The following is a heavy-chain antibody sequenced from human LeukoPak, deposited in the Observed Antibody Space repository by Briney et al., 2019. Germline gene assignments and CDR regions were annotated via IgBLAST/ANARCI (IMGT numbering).Heavy chain of an antibody. J-gene: IGHJ4*02. CDR2: IYYSGST. V-gene: IGHV4-59*01. CDR3: ARVFGDYGGYFDY. CDR1: GGSFSGYY. D-gene: IGHD4-17*01. Sequence: SETLSLTCAVYGGSFSGYYWSWIRQPPGKGLEWIGYIYYSGSTNYNPSLKSRVTISVDTSKNQFSLKLSSVTAADTAVYYCARVFGDYGGYFDYWGQGTLVTVSS.